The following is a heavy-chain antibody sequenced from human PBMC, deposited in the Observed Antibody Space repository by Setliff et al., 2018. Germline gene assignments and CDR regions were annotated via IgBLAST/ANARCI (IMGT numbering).Heavy chain of an antibody. CDR3: ARDRGRDYDFWSGYNWFDP. D-gene: IGHD3-3*01. CDR2: ISYDGSNK. V-gene: IGHV3-30*04. CDR1: GFTFSSCA. J-gene: IGHJ5*02. Sequence: GGSLRLSCAASGFTFSSCAMHWVRQAPGKGLEWVAVISYDGSNKYYADSVKGRFTISRDNSKNTLYRQMNSLRAEDTAWYYCARDRGRDYDFWSGYNWFDPWGQGTLVTVSS.